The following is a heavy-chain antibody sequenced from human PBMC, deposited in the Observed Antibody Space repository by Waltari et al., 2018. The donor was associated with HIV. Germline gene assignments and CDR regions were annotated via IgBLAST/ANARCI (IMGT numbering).Heavy chain of an antibody. CDR1: GYTFTSYD. Sequence: QVQLVQSGAEVKKPGASVKVSCTASGYTFTSYDINWVGQATGQGLEWMGWMNPNSGNTGYAQKFQGRVTMTRNTSISTAYMELSSLRSEDTAVYYCARLGYCSSTSCYYYYYYGMDVWGQGTTVTVSS. D-gene: IGHD2-2*01. V-gene: IGHV1-8*01. CDR3: ARLGYCSSTSCYYYYYYGMDV. J-gene: IGHJ6*02. CDR2: MNPNSGNT.